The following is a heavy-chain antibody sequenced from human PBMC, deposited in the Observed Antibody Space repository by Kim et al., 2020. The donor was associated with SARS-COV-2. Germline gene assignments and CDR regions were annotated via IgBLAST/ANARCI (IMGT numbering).Heavy chain of an antibody. D-gene: IGHD5-18*01. Sequence: SETLSLTCAVSGGSISSGGYSWSWIRQPPGKGLEWIGYIYHSGSTYYNPSLKSRVTISVDRSKNQFSLKLSSVTAADTAVYYCARVDTAMATYNWFDPWGQGTLVTVSS. CDR2: IYHSGST. V-gene: IGHV4-30-2*01. J-gene: IGHJ5*02. CDR3: ARVDTAMATYNWFDP. CDR1: GGSISSGGYS.